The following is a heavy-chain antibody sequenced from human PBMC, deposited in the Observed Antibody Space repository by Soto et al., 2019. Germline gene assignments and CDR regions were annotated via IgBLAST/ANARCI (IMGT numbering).Heavy chain of an antibody. J-gene: IGHJ6*02. D-gene: IGHD3-10*01. CDR3: ARRFGQLWFGVGGMDV. CDR2: IYYSGST. Sequence: NPSETLSLTCTVSGGSISSSSYYWGWIRQPPGKGLEWIGSIYYSGSTYYNPSLKSRVTISVDTSKNQFSLKLSSVTAADTAVYYCARRFGQLWFGVGGMDVWGQGTTVTVSS. CDR1: GGSISSSSYY. V-gene: IGHV4-39*01.